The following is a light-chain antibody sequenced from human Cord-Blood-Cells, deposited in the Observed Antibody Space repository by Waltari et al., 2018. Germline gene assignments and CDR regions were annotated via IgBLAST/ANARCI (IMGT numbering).Light chain of an antibody. V-gene: IGLV2-23*01. CDR3: CSYAGSSTWV. CDR1: SSDVGSSNI. J-gene: IGLJ3*02. CDR2: EGS. Sequence: QSALPQPASVSGSPGQSIPISCTGTSSDVGSSNIFSWYQQHPGKAPKLMIYEGSKRPSGVSNRFSGSKSGNTASLTISGLQAEDEADYYCCSYAGSSTWVFGGGTKLTVL.